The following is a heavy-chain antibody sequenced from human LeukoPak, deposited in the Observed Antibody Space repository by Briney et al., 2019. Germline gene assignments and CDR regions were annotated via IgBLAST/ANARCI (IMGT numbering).Heavy chain of an antibody. CDR3: ARSQSSSLIDY. CDR1: GFTFRNYG. J-gene: IGHJ4*02. D-gene: IGHD6-13*01. V-gene: IGHV3-33*01. Sequence: GGSLRLSCAASGFTFRNYGMHWVRQAPGKGLEWVAVIWYDGSSKDYADSVKGRFTFSRDNSKNTLYLQMNSLTVEDTAVYYCARSQSSSLIDYWGQGTLVTVSS. CDR2: IWYDGSSK.